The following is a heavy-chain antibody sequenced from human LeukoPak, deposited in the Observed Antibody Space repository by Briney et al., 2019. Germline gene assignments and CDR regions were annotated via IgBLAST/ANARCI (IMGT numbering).Heavy chain of an antibody. D-gene: IGHD2-15*01. J-gene: IGHJ3*02. Sequence: WGSQTLSCAASGFTFSRYSMNLLRQTPGKGLEWVSSISSSSSYIYYADSVKGRFTISRDNAKNSLYLQMNSLRAEHTAVYYCARDDPGRLNAFDIWGQGRMVTVSS. CDR2: ISSSSSYI. CDR1: GFTFSRYS. V-gene: IGHV3-21*01. CDR3: ARDDPGRLNAFDI.